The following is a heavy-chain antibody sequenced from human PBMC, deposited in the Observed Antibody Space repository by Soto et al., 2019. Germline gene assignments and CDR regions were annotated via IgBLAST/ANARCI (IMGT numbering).Heavy chain of an antibody. Sequence: LRLSCAASGFTFSSYGMHWVRQAPGKGLEWVAVIWYDGSNKYYADSVKGRFTISRDNSKNTLYLQMNSLRAEDTAVYYCARGRIAVAGTQPTWVYYYYGMDVWGQGTTVTVSS. CDR3: ARGRIAVAGTQPTWVYYYYGMDV. CDR1: GFTFSSYG. CDR2: IWYDGSNK. J-gene: IGHJ6*02. D-gene: IGHD6-19*01. V-gene: IGHV3-33*01.